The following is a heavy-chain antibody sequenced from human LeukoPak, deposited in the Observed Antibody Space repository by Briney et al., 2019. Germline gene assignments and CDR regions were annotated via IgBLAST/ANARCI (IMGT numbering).Heavy chain of an antibody. D-gene: IGHD3-16*01. CDR1: GFTFSSYG. V-gene: IGHV3-23*01. CDR2: ISGNGGST. CDR3: AKDLGYDYVWGEGNLYDY. Sequence: GGSLRLSCTASGFTFSSYGMDWVRQAPGKGLEWVSVISGNGGSTYYAESVKGRFTISRDNSKNTLYLQMNSLRAEDTAVYYCAKDLGYDYVWGEGNLYDYWGQGTLVTVSS. J-gene: IGHJ4*02.